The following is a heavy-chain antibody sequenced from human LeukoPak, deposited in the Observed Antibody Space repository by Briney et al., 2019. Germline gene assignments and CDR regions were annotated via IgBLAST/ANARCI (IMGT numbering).Heavy chain of an antibody. D-gene: IGHD1-26*01. V-gene: IGHV3-23*01. CDR1: GFTVSSNY. Sequence: GGSLRLSCAASGFTVSSNYMRWVRQAPGKGLEWVSVISGSVGSTYYADSVKGRFTISRDNSENTLYLQMNSLSAEDTAVYYCAKAPGATHFDYWGQGTLVTVSS. CDR2: ISGSVGST. CDR3: AKAPGATHFDY. J-gene: IGHJ4*02.